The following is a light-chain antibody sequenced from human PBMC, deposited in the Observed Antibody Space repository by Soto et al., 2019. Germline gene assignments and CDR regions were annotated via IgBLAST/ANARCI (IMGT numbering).Light chain of an antibody. CDR1: LSVGRY. CDR2: GAS. Sequence: EIVLTQSPATLSLSPGERATLACRASLSVGRYLAWYQQKPCQAPRRLIYGASNRATGIPARFSGSGSGTDFPLPISSLEPEDVAGYHCQHHNNWPVTFGCGTQVEI. J-gene: IGKJ4*01. V-gene: IGKV3-11*01. CDR3: QHHNNWPVT.